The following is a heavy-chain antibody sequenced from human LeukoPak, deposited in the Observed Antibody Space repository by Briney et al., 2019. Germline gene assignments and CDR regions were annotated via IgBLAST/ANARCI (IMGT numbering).Heavy chain of an antibody. J-gene: IGHJ4*02. CDR2: IHHSGIT. V-gene: IGHV4-38-2*02. Sequence: PSETLSLTCTVSSYSISSGYYWGCIRQPPGKGLEWIGSIHHSGITYYNPSLKSRVSISVGTSKNQFSLRLNSVTAADTAVYYCARGDRNWNYYDYWGQGTLVTVSS. CDR1: SYSISSGYY. D-gene: IGHD1-1*01. CDR3: ARGDRNWNYYDY.